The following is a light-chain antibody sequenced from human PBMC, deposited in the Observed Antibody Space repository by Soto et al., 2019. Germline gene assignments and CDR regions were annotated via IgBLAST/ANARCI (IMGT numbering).Light chain of an antibody. J-gene: IGKJ3*01. CDR1: QSVKNF. V-gene: IGKV3-11*01. CDR2: DAS. Sequence: EVVLTQSPATLSLSPGERATLSCRASQSVKNFLAWYHQKPGQAPRLLISDASNRATAIPARFSGSGSGTDFTLTISALEPEDLGVYYCQQRNNWPFTFGPGTKVDI. CDR3: QQRNNWPFT.